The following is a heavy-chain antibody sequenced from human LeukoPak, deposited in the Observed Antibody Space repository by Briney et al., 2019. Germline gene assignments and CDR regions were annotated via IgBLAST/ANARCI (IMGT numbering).Heavy chain of an antibody. CDR3: AKNGQSGFSFDP. J-gene: IGHJ5*02. CDR2: ISYSGRT. D-gene: IGHD2-8*01. V-gene: IGHV4-39*01. CDR1: DGSISSNSYY. Sequence: SETLSLTCTVSDGSISSNSYYWGWIRQPPGKGLEWIGSISYSGRTYYNPSLESRVTISVDASKNQFSLELNSVTAADTAVYYCAKNGQSGFSFDPWGQGTLVTVSS.